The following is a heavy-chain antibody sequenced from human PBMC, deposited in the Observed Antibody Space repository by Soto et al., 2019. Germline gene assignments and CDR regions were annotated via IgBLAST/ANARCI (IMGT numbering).Heavy chain of an antibody. CDR3: VRAISGSFAL. CDR1: GFNFITYW. Sequence: EVQLVESGGGLVQSGGSLRLSCEASGFNFITYWMNWVRQAPGKGLEWLASIKEDGSENQYVDSVKGRFTISRDNARNSLYLKINSLSEEDTAVYYCVRAISGSFALWGQGTLVIVSS. J-gene: IGHJ4*02. V-gene: IGHV3-7*04. CDR2: IKEDGSEN. D-gene: IGHD3-9*01.